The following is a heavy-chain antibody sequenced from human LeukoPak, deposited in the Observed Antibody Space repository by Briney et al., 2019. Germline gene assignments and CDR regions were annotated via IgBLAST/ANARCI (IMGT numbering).Heavy chain of an antibody. CDR1: GGSISSYY. CDR3: ARTYYYGSGSYYNEGWGFDY. D-gene: IGHD3-10*01. V-gene: IGHV4-59*01. J-gene: IGHJ4*02. Sequence: SETLFLTCTVSGGSISSYYWSWIRQPPGKGLEWIGYIYYSGSTNYNPSLKRRVTISVDTSKNQFSLELSSVTAADMAVYYCARTYYYGSGSYYNEGWGFDYWGQGTLVTVSS. CDR2: IYYSGST.